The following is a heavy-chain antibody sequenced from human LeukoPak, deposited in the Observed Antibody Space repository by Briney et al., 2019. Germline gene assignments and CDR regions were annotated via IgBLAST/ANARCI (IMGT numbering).Heavy chain of an antibody. Sequence: PGGSLSLSCAVSGFTFSSYAMSWVRQAPGKGLEWVSAISGSGGSTYYADSVKGRFTISRDNSKNPLYLQMNSLRAEATAVYYAANFPITIFGVVIDYWGQGTLVTVSS. CDR3: ANFPITIFGVVIDY. V-gene: IGHV3-23*01. CDR1: GFTFSSYA. CDR2: ISGSGGST. D-gene: IGHD3-3*01. J-gene: IGHJ4*02.